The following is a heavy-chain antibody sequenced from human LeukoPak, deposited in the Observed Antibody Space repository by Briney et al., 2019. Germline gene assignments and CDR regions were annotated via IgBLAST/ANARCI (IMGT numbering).Heavy chain of an antibody. V-gene: IGHV3-23*01. CDR2: ISENGDNT. Sequence: PGGSLRLSCAASGFTFSNHAMSWVRQILGGGLEWVSSISENGDNTYYTDSVKGRLTISRDNSKDTLYLQMNSLRAEDTAMYYCARHTPLLSYWGQGTLVTVSS. D-gene: IGHD2-15*01. CDR3: ARHTPLLSY. J-gene: IGHJ4*02. CDR1: GFTFSNHA.